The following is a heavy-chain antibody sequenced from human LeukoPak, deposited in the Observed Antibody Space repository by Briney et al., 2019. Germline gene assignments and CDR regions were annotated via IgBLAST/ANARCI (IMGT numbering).Heavy chain of an antibody. D-gene: IGHD3-10*02. V-gene: IGHV3-48*04. CDR2: ISSTSSTI. CDR1: GFTFSSYS. CDR3: ARDQRGHYDRGIDH. Sequence: GGSLRLSCAASGFTFSSYSMNWVRQAQGRGLEWISYISSTSSTIYYEDSVKGRFTISRDNAKNSLYLVLNILRAEDTGTYYCARDQRGHYDRGIDHWGQGTLVTVSS. J-gene: IGHJ4*02.